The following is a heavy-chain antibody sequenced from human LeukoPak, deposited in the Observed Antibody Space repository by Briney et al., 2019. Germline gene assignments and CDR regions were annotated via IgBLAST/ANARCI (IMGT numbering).Heavy chain of an antibody. CDR3: TTLGGYDYYFDC. CDR2: IKSKADAGTT. D-gene: IGHD5-12*01. Sequence: TAGGSLGLSCAASGFTFSNAWMSWVRQAPGKGLEWVGRIKSKADAGTTDYAAPVKGRFTISRDDSQNTLYLQMNSLNTEDTAVYYCTTLGGYDYYFDCWGQGTLVTVSP. J-gene: IGHJ4*02. V-gene: IGHV3-15*01. CDR1: GFTFSNAW.